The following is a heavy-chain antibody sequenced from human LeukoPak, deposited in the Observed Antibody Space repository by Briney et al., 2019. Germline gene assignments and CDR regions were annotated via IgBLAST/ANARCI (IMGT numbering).Heavy chain of an antibody. CDR2: INHSGST. CDR3: ARLEFGVVDP. V-gene: IGHV4-34*01. Sequence: NPSETLSLTCAVYGGSFSGYCWSWIRQPPGKGLEWIGEINHSGSTNYNPSLKSRVTISVDTSKNQFSLKLSSVTAADTAVYYCARLEFGVVDPWGQGTLVTVSS. D-gene: IGHD3-3*01. CDR1: GGSFSGYC. J-gene: IGHJ5*02.